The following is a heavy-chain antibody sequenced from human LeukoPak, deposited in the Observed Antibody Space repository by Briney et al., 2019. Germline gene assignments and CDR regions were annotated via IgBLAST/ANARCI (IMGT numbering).Heavy chain of an antibody. V-gene: IGHV3-74*01. Sequence: RGSLRLSCVASGFTFSNYWMHWVRQAPGEGLLWVSRLYSDGTSTRYADSVKRRFTISRDHAKSTVDLQMNSLRAEDTAVYYCATGYCSGTSYSSRDYWGQGTLVTVSS. J-gene: IGHJ4*02. D-gene: IGHD2-2*03. CDR1: GFTFSNYW. CDR2: LYSDGTST. CDR3: ATGYCSGTSYSSRDY.